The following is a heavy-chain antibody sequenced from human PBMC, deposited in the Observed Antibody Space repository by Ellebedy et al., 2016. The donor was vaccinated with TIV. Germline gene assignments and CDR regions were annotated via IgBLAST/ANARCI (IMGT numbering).Heavy chain of an antibody. CDR3: AKDRTAGDGYWVFDS. CDR1: GSTFSSYA. D-gene: IGHD5-18*01. J-gene: IGHJ4*02. CDR2: ISGSGGST. V-gene: IGHV3-23*01. Sequence: PGGSLRLSCAASGSTFSSYAMSWVRQAPGKELEWVSAISGSGGSTYYADSVKGRFTISRDNSKNTVDLQMKSLRDEDTAVYFCAKDRTAGDGYWVFDSWGQGTLVTVSS.